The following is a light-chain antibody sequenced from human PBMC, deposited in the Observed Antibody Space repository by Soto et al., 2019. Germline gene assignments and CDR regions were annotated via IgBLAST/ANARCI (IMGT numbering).Light chain of an antibody. CDR3: QQYNKWPPYT. J-gene: IGKJ2*01. Sequence: EIVMTQSPANLSVSPGERATLSCRASQSVSSNLAWYQQKPGQAPRLLIYGASTRAPGIPSRFSGSGSGTEFTLTISSLQSEDFAVYYCQQYNKWPPYTFGQGTKLEIK. V-gene: IGKV3-15*01. CDR1: QSVSSN. CDR2: GAS.